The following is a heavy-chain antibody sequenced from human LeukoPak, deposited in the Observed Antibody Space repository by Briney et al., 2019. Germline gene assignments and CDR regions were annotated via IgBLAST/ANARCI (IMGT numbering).Heavy chain of an antibody. CDR1: GYTFTSYD. CDR3: ARGRSSSWHNWFDP. V-gene: IGHV1-69*13. Sequence: SVKVSCKASGYTFTSYDINWVRQAPGQGLEWMGGIIPIFGTANYAQKFQGRVTITADESTSTAYMELSSLRSEDTAVYYCARGRSSSWHNWFDPWGQGTLVTVSS. CDR2: IIPIFGTA. J-gene: IGHJ5*02. D-gene: IGHD6-13*01.